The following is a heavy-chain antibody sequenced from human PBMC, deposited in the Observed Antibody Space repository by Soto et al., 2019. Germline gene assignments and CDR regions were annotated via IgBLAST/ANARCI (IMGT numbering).Heavy chain of an antibody. Sequence: SQTLSLTCSVSGDSISNLDYFWAWIRQPPGQALEYIGYIYKSATTYYNPSFEIRVAISVDTSKSQFSLNVTSVTAADTAVYFCARGRYCLTGRCFPNWFDSWGQGALVTVSS. CDR2: IYKSATT. J-gene: IGHJ5*01. V-gene: IGHV4-30-4*01. CDR3: ARGRYCLTGRCFPNWFDS. D-gene: IGHD7-27*01. CDR1: GDSISNLDYF.